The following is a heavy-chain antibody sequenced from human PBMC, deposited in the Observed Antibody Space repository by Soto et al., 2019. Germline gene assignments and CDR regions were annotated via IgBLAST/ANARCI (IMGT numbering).Heavy chain of an antibody. V-gene: IGHV1-18*01. D-gene: IGHD2-2*01. CDR1: VFTNNRYC. Sequence: GAPVKGCCKDSVFTNNRYCISSVRQEHKQGLEWMGWISAYNGNTNYAQKLQGRVTMTTDTSTSTAYMELRSLRSDDTAVYYCARGHCSSTSCYPGAFDIWGQGTMVTVSS. J-gene: IGHJ3*02. CDR3: ARGHCSSTSCYPGAFDI. CDR2: ISAYNGNT.